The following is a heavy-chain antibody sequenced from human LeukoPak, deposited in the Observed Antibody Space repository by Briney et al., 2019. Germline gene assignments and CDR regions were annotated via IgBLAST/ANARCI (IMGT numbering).Heavy chain of an antibody. V-gene: IGHV3-30*03. CDR3: ARDYPWFGELLYYYYGMDV. D-gene: IGHD3-10*01. CDR1: GFTFSSYG. CDR2: ISYDGSNK. J-gene: IGHJ6*02. Sequence: GSLRLSCAASGFTFSSYGMHWVRQAPGKGLEWVAVISYDGSNKYYADSVKGRFTISRDNSKNTLYLQMNSLRAEDTAVYYCARDYPWFGELLYYYYGMDVWGQGTTVTVSS.